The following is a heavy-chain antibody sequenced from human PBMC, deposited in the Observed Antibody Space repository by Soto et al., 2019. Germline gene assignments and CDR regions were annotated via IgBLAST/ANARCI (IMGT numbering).Heavy chain of an antibody. D-gene: IGHD3-16*01. CDR3: VRVGRLGGY. J-gene: IGHJ4*02. CDR2: IKEDGSEK. CDR1: GFTFSSYW. V-gene: IGHV3-7*03. Sequence: EVQLVESGGGLVQPGGSVRLSCAASGFTFSSYWMSWVRQAPGKGLEWVANIKEDGSEKYYVDSVKGRFTISRDNAKNSLFLQMNSLKAEDTAVYYCVRVGRLGGYWGQGTLVTVSS.